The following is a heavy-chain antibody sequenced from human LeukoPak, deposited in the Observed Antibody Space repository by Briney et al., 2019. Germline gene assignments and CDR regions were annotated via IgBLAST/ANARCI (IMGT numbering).Heavy chain of an antibody. CDR3: ARVLPGVVVVAATSPFGWFDP. V-gene: IGHV4-59*01. CDR1: GGSISSYY. CDR2: IYYSGST. D-gene: IGHD2-15*01. Sequence: SETLSLTCTVSGGSISSYYWSWIRQPPGKGLEWIGYIYYSGSTNYNPSLKSRVTISVDTYKNQFSLKLSSVTAADTAVYYCARVLPGVVVVAATSPFGWFDPWGQGTLVTVSS. J-gene: IGHJ5*02.